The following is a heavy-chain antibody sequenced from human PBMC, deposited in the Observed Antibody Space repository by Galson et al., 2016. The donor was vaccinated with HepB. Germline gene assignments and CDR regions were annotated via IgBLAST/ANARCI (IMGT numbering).Heavy chain of an antibody. V-gene: IGHV3-7*01. CDR2: IKQDGSQI. D-gene: IGHD1-7*01. Sequence: SLRLSCAASGFTIGPYWMSWVRQAPGQGPEWVAHIKQDGSQIYYVDFVRGRFTISRDNSKNTLHLEMNSLRNEDTGVYFCSAGTPSYFDNWGQGTLVTVSS. J-gene: IGHJ4*02. CDR3: SAGTPSYFDN. CDR1: GFTIGPYW.